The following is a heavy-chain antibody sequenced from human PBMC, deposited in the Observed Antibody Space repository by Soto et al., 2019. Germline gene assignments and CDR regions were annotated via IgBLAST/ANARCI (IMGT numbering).Heavy chain of an antibody. CDR3: AKARQDGDFLYYFDY. CDR1: GFTFDDYA. J-gene: IGHJ4*02. Sequence: LRLSCAASGFTFDDYAMHWVRQAPGKGLEWVSGISWNSGSIGYADSVKGRFTISRDNAKNSLYLQMNSLRAEDTALYYCAKARQDGDFLYYFDYWGQGTLVTVSP. V-gene: IGHV3-9*01. D-gene: IGHD4-17*01. CDR2: ISWNSGSI.